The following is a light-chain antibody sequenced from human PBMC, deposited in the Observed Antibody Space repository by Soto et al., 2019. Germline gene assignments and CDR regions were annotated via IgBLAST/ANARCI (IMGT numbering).Light chain of an antibody. V-gene: IGKV3-15*01. J-gene: IGKJ4*01. CDR1: QNIRNN. CDR2: DTS. CDR3: HQYNNWPLT. Sequence: EIVMTQSPATLSVSPGESATLSCRSSQNIRNNLAWYHQKPGQAPRLLFSDTSTRATTVPARFNGSGSGTEFSLAISNLQSEDFAVYYCHQYNNWPLTFGGGTKVDIK.